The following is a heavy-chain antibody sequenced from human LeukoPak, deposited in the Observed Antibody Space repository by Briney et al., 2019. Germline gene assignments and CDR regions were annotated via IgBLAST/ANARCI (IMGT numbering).Heavy chain of an antibody. CDR3: TTGPAWGPYCYDSSGYSYYFDY. CDR2: IKSKTDGGTT. J-gene: IGHJ4*02. Sequence: GGSLRLSCAASGFTFSNAWMSWVRQAPGKGLEWVGRIKSKTDGGTTDYAAPVKGRFTISRDDSKNTLYLQMNSLKTEDTAVYYCTTGPAWGPYCYDSSGYSYYFDYWGQGTLVTVSS. V-gene: IGHV3-15*01. D-gene: IGHD3-22*01. CDR1: GFTFSNAW.